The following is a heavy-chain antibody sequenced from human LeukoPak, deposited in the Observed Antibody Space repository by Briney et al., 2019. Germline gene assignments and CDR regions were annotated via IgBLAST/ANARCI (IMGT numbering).Heavy chain of an antibody. V-gene: IGHV3-9*01. D-gene: IGHD2-21*02. Sequence: PGRSLRLSCAASGFIFEDFAMHWVRQAPGKGLEWVSSITWDSGSILYADSVKGRFTISRDNAKNSLDLQMNSLRAEDTAVYYCAKEEAYCGGDCSSLIGLFDYWGQGTLVTVSS. J-gene: IGHJ4*02. CDR2: ITWDSGSI. CDR3: AKEEAYCGGDCSSLIGLFDY. CDR1: GFIFEDFA.